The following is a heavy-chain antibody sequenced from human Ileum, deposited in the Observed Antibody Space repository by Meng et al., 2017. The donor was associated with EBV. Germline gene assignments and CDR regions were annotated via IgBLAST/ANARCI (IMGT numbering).Heavy chain of an antibody. CDR2: IYYSGRT. V-gene: IGHV4-39*01. D-gene: IGHD6-13*01. Sequence: LLLQGPGPGLVKPSETLSFTCTDSVGPINSSSYYWGWIRQPPGKGLEWIGSIYYSGRTYYNPSLKSRVTISVDTSKNQFSLKLSSVTAADTAVYYCARPIAAAGWFDPWGQGTLVTVSS. J-gene: IGHJ5*02. CDR3: ARPIAAAGWFDP. CDR1: VGPINSSSYY.